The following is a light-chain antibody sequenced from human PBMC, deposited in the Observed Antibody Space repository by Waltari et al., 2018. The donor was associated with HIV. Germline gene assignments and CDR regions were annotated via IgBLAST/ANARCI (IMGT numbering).Light chain of an antibody. V-gene: IGLV2-8*01. CDR1: SSDVGGYNY. CDR3: GSYSGSKNFAV. CDR2: DVS. J-gene: IGLJ3*02. Sequence: QSALTQPPSASGSPGQSVTISCTGTSSDVGGYNYVSWYQQHPGKAPKLMIFDVSKRPSGVPYRFSGSKSGNTASLTVSGLQAEDEADYYCGSYSGSKNFAVFGGGTKLTVL.